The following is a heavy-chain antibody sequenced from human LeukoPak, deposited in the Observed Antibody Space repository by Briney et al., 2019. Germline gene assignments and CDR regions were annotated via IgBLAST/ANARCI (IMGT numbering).Heavy chain of an antibody. J-gene: IGHJ6*02. CDR2: INPNSGGT. CDR1: GYTFTGYY. D-gene: IGHD6-13*01. Sequence: GASVKVSCKASGYTFTGYYMHWVRQAPGQGLEWMGRINPNSGGTNYAQKFQGRVTMTRDTSISTAYMELSRPRSDDTAVYYCARELVPPYSSSWDYYGMDVWGQGTTVTVSS. CDR3: ARELVPPYSSSWDYYGMDV. V-gene: IGHV1-2*06.